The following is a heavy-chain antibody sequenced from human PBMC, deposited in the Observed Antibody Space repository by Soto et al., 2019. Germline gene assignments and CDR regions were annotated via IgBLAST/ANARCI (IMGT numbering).Heavy chain of an antibody. CDR2: IYHSGSA. D-gene: IGHD4-17*01. J-gene: IGHJ6*02. V-gene: IGHV4-30-2*01. CDR1: GGSISSGGYS. Sequence: QLQLQEFGSGLVKPSQTLSLTCAVSGGSISSGGYSWTWIRQPPGKGLEWIGYIYHSGSAYYNPALKSRDTISVDRSKNQFSLKLSSVTAADTAVYYCARAHYGDYGYGMDVWCQGTTVTVSS. CDR3: ARAHYGDYGYGMDV.